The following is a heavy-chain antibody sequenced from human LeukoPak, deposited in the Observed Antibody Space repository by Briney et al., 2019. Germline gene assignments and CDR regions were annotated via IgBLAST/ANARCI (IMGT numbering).Heavy chain of an antibody. D-gene: IGHD1-26*01. CDR3: EFDY. CDR2: ISYDGSNK. CDR1: GFTFNNYP. Sequence: GGSLRLSCAASGFTFNNYPMHWVRQAPGKGLEWLSVISYDGSNKFYADSVKGRFTVSYADSVKGRFTVSRDNSNNTPYLQMNSLRTEDTPGVDREFDYWGQGTLVTVSS. J-gene: IGHJ4*02. V-gene: IGHV3-30-3*01.